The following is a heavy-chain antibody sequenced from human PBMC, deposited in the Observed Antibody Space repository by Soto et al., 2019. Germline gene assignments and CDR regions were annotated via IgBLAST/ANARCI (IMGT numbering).Heavy chain of an antibody. CDR3: ARERSSGAFDI. J-gene: IGHJ3*02. CDR2: MNPNSGNT. Sequence: QVQLVQSGAEVKKPGASVKVSCKTSGYTFTSYDINWVRQATGQGLVWLGWMNPNSGNTAYAQQFEGRVTMTRNTSISTAYMELRSLRSEDTAVYYCARERSSGAFDIWGQGTMVTGSS. V-gene: IGHV1-8*01. D-gene: IGHD1-26*01. CDR1: GYTFTSYD.